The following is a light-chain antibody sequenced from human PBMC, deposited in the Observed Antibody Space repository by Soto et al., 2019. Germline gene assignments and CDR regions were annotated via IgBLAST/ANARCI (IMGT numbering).Light chain of an antibody. V-gene: IGKV1-9*01. J-gene: IGKJ4*01. CDR2: ATS. Sequence: DIQLTQSPSFLSASVGDRVTITCRASQDLTGYLAWYQQEPGKAPKLLISATSTLQSGVPSRFSCSGSGKEMALTISGLQPEDVATYYCQQFKSYPLTFDGGTNVDIK. CDR1: QDLTGY. CDR3: QQFKSYPLT.